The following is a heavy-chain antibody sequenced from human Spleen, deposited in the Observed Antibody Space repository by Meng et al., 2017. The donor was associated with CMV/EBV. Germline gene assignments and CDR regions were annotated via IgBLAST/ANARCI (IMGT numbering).Heavy chain of an antibody. D-gene: IGHD3-3*01. J-gene: IGHJ6*02. CDR2: ISASSSTI. V-gene: IGHV3-48*04. Sequence: GESLKISCTASGFTFSAYSMNWVRQAPGKGLEWVSYISASSSTIFYADSVRGRFTISRDNAKNSLYLQMNSLRVDDTAVYYCAKGSGYYIVYYYYGMDVWGQGTTVTVSS. CDR3: AKGSGYYIVYYYYGMDV. CDR1: GFTFSAYS.